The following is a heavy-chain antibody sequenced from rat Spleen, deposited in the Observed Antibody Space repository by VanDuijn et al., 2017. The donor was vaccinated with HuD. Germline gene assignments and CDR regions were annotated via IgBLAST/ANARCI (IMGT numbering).Heavy chain of an antibody. D-gene: IGHD1-5*01. CDR3: ARIGAGSFDY. J-gene: IGHJ2*01. V-gene: IGHV2-30*01. CDR1: GFSLTSNS. Sequence: QVQLKESGPGLVQPSQTMSLTCTVSGFSLTSNSVHWVRQPTGKGLEWMGVIWTGGGTDYNSALKSRLSITRDTSKSQVFLKMNSLQTEDIGTYYCARIGAGSFDYWGQGVMVTVSS. CDR2: IWTGGGT.